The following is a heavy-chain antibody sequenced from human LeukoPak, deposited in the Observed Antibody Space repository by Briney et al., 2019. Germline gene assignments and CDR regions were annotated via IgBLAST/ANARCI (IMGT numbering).Heavy chain of an antibody. V-gene: IGHV3-9*01. CDR1: GFTFDDYA. Sequence: PGRSLRLSCAASGFTFDDYAMHWVRQAPGKGLEWVSGISWNSGSIGYADSVKGRFTISRDNAKNSLYLQMNSLRAEDTALYYCAKDPHNRPVPNGYFDYWGQGTLVTVSS. CDR3: AKDPHNRPVPNGYFDY. J-gene: IGHJ4*02. CDR2: ISWNSGSI. D-gene: IGHD1-1*01.